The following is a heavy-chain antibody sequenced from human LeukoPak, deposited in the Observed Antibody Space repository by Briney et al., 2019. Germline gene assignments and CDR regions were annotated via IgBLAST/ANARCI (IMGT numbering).Heavy chain of an antibody. Sequence: PSETLSLTCTVSGDSISRNYWSWIQQPAGKGLEWMGRIYSSGATNYNPSLNSRVTMSVDTSKKQFSLRLTSVTAADTAVYYCARCGSDEYYFDFWGQGTLVTVSS. J-gene: IGHJ4*02. CDR3: ARCGSDEYYFDF. CDR2: IYSSGAT. D-gene: IGHD5-12*01. V-gene: IGHV4-4*07. CDR1: GDSISRNY.